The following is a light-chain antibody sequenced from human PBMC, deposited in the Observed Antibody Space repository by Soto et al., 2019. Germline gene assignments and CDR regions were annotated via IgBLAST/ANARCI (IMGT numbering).Light chain of an antibody. CDR1: QSISSW. V-gene: IGKV1-5*03. Sequence: DIQMTQSPSTLSASIGDRVTVTCRASQSISSWLAWYQQKPGKAPKLLIYKASSLESGVPSRFTGSGFGTEFTLTISSLQPDDFATYYCQQYKSPAWTFGQGTKVEIK. CDR3: QQYKSPAWT. J-gene: IGKJ1*01. CDR2: KAS.